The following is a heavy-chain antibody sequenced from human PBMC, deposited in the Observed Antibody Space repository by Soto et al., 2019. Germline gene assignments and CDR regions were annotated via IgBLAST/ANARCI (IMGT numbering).Heavy chain of an antibody. CDR1: GGSISSGSYY. D-gene: IGHD5-12*01. J-gene: IGHJ3*01. V-gene: IGHV4-39*01. CDR3: ARLLYSGYIDDAFDF. Sequence: SETLSLTCTVSGGSISSGSYYWGWIRQPPGKGLEWIGSIYYSGSTYYNPSLKSRVTISIDTSKNQFSLNLSSVTAADTAVYYCARLLYSGYIDDAFDFWGQGTMVTVSS. CDR2: IYYSGST.